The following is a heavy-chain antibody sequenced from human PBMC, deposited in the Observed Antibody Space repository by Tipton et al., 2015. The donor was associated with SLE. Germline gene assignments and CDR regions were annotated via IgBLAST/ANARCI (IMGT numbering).Heavy chain of an antibody. V-gene: IGHV3-21*03. Sequence: SLRLSCAASGFTFSSYSMNWVRQAPGKGLEWVSSISSSSSYIYYADSVKGRFTISRDNAKNSLYLQMNSLRAEDTAVYYCARDRITMVQGAIGYWGQGTLVTVSS. J-gene: IGHJ4*02. CDR3: ARDRITMVQGAIGY. CDR1: GFTFSSYS. CDR2: ISSSSSYI. D-gene: IGHD3-10*01.